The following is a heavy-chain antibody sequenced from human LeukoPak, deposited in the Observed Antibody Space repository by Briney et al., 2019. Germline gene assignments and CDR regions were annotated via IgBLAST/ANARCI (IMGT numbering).Heavy chain of an antibody. CDR1: GGSISSYF. V-gene: IGHV4-59*01. D-gene: IGHD6-13*01. J-gene: IGHJ4*02. Sequence: SETLSLTCTVSGGSISSYFWSWIRQPPGKGLEWIGYIYYSGSTNYNPSLKSRVTISVDTSKNQFSLRLSSVTAADTAVYYCARVLGQQVPRAFDYWGQGTLATVSS. CDR2: IYYSGST. CDR3: ARVLGQQVPRAFDY.